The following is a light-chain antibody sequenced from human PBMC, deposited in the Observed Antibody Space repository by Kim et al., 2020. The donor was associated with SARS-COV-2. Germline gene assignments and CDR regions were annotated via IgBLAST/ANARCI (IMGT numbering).Light chain of an antibody. V-gene: IGKV3-20*01. CDR2: GGS. Sequence: SPGQRATLSCRASQSVSSNYLAWYQQKPGQAPRLLIYGGSSRATGSPDRFSGSGSGTDFTLTITRLEPEDFAVYYCQQYSSSPATFGQGTKVDIK. J-gene: IGKJ1*01. CDR1: QSVSSNY. CDR3: QQYSSSPAT.